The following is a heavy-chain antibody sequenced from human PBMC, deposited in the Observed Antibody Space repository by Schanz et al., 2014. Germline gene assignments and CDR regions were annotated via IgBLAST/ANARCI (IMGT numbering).Heavy chain of an antibody. V-gene: IGHV3-15*01. CDR1: GFTFSDAW. Sequence: EVQLVESGGGMVQPGGSLRLSCAASGFTFSDAWMTWVHQAPGKGLEWVGRIKSKTDGGTTDYAAPVKGRFTISRDDSKNTLFLQMNSLKTEDTAVYYCTTYCDGGCAIDNWGQGALVTVSS. J-gene: IGHJ4*02. D-gene: IGHD6-19*01. CDR3: TTYCDGGCAIDN. CDR2: IKSKTDGGTT.